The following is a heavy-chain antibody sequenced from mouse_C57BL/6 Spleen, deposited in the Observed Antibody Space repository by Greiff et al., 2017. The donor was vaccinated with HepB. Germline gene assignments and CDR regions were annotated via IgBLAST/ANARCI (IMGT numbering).Heavy chain of an antibody. V-gene: IGHV1-26*01. Sequence: EVQLQQSGPELVKPGASVKISCKASGYTFTDYYMNWVKQSHGKSLEWIGDINPNNGGTSYNQKFKGKATLTVDKSSSTAYMELRSLTSEDSAVYYCASEDYGSPYFDYWGQGTTLTVSS. J-gene: IGHJ2*01. CDR3: ASEDYGSPYFDY. D-gene: IGHD1-1*01. CDR2: INPNNGGT. CDR1: GYTFTDYY.